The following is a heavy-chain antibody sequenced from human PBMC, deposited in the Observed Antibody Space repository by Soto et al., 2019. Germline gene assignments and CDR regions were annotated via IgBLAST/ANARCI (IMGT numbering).Heavy chain of an antibody. Sequence: QVQLVQSGAEVKKPGASVKVSCKASGYTFTSYYMHWVRQAPGQGLEWMGIINPSGGSTSYAQKFQGRVTMTRDTSTSTVYMELSSLRSEDTAVYYCARDGGPALPRGIVVVVAATVKWWFDPWGQGTLVTVSS. V-gene: IGHV1-46*03. CDR3: ARDGGPALPRGIVVVVAATVKWWFDP. CDR1: GYTFTSYY. J-gene: IGHJ5*02. D-gene: IGHD2-15*01. CDR2: INPSGGST.